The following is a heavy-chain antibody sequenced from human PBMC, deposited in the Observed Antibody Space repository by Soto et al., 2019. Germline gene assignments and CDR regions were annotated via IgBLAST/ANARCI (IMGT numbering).Heavy chain of an antibody. CDR2: IYYSGST. Sequence: SETMSLTCTVSGGSISSSSYYWGWIRQPPGKGLEWIGSIYYSGSTYYNPSLKSRVTISVDTSKNQFSLKLSSVTAADTAVYYCARHESSSWFNWFDPWGQGTLVT. CDR1: GGSISSSSYY. D-gene: IGHD6-13*01. CDR3: ARHESSSWFNWFDP. J-gene: IGHJ5*02. V-gene: IGHV4-39*01.